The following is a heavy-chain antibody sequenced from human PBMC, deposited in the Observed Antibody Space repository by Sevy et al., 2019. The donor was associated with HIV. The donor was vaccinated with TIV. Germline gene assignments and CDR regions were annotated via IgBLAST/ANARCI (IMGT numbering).Heavy chain of an antibody. J-gene: IGHJ4*02. CDR1: GFTFSDYY. Sequence: GGSLRLSCAASGFTFSDYYMSWIRQAPGKGLEWVSYISSSGSTIYYADSVKGRFTISRDNAKNSLYLQMNSLGAEDTAVYYCASPGRARAQHYFDYWGQGTLVTVSS. CDR3: ASPGRARAQHYFDY. CDR2: ISSSGSTI. V-gene: IGHV3-11*01.